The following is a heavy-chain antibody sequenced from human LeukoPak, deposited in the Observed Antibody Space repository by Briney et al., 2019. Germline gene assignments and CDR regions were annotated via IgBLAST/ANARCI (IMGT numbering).Heavy chain of an antibody. J-gene: IGHJ4*02. CDR2: IKQDGSEK. CDR3: ARAAAGTTLNFDY. CDR1: GFTFSSYW. V-gene: IGHV3-7*01. Sequence: PGGSLGLSCAASGFTFSSYWMSWVRQAPGKGLEWVANIKQDGSEKYYVDSVKGRFTISRDNAKNSLYLQMNSLRAEDTAVYYCARAAAGTTLNFDYWGQGTLVTVSS. D-gene: IGHD6-13*01.